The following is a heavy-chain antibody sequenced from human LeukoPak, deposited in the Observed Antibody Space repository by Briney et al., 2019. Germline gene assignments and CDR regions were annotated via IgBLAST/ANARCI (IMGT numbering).Heavy chain of an antibody. CDR2: MNPVGDNA. J-gene: IGHJ2*01. Sequence: ASVKVSCKASGYTFTTYGITWVRQAPGQGLEWMGWMNPVGDNAGYAQKFQGRMTLTRDTSVSTVYMELSSLRSEDTAVYYCARGAVTTAVHWHFSLWGRDTLVTVSS. V-gene: IGHV1-8*02. D-gene: IGHD4-17*01. CDR3: ARGAVTTAVHWHFSL. CDR1: GYTFTTYG.